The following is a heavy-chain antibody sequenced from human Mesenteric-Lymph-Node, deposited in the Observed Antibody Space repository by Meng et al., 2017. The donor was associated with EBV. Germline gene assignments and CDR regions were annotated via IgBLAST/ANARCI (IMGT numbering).Heavy chain of an antibody. Sequence: QVHLVQAGAEVKKPGASVKVSCKVSGHTLIELSMHWVRQAPGKGLEWMGGFDPEDDEMVFAQEFQGRVTMTEDTSTNTAYMELSRLSSEDTAVYYCATFRGAVSANGWFDPWGQGTLVTVSS. V-gene: IGHV1-24*01. CDR3: ATFRGAVSANGWFDP. J-gene: IGHJ5*02. CDR1: GHTLIELS. CDR2: FDPEDDEM. D-gene: IGHD6-19*01.